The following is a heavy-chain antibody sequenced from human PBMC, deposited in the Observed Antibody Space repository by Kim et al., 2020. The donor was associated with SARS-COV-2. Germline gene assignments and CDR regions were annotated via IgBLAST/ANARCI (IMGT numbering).Heavy chain of an antibody. CDR1: GYTFTSYD. V-gene: IGHV1-8*01. J-gene: IGHJ3*02. CDR3: ARAPRGYCSSTSCYTLDGFDI. Sequence: ASVKVSCKASGYTFTSYDINWVRQATGQGLEWMGWMNPNSGNTGYAQKFQGRVTMTRNTSISTAYMELSSLRSEDTAVYYCARAPRGYCSSTSCYTLDGFDIWGQGTMVTVSS. CDR2: MNPNSGNT. D-gene: IGHD2-2*02.